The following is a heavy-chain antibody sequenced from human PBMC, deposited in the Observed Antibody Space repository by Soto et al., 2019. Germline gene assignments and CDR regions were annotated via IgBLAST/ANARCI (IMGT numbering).Heavy chain of an antibody. D-gene: IGHD3-3*01. V-gene: IGHV3-23*01. CDR1: RFTFSTYC. CDR3: ANGGRFSNGLDS. CDR2: IRSSGEGT. J-gene: IGHJ4*02. Sequence: GGSLRLSFATSRFTFSTYCMSWVRQAPGKGLEWVSGIRSSGEGTYYADSVKGRFTISRDNSRNTLYLQMNTLTAEDTAVYYCANGGRFSNGLDSWGQGT.